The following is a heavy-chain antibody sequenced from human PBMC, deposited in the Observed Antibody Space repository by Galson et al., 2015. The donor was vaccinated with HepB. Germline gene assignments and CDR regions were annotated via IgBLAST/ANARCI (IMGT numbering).Heavy chain of an antibody. CDR2: ISSSSSTI. Sequence: SLRFSCEASGFTFSSYSMNWVRQAPGKGLEWVSYISSSSSTIYYADSVKGRFTISRDNTKNSLYLQMNSLRAEDTALYYCARGGYCSGGSCYTRTSTYYYYGMDVWVQVTTVTVSS. J-gene: IGHJ6*02. CDR3: ARGGYCSGGSCYTRTSTYYYYGMDV. CDR1: GFTFSSYS. D-gene: IGHD2-15*01. V-gene: IGHV3-48*04.